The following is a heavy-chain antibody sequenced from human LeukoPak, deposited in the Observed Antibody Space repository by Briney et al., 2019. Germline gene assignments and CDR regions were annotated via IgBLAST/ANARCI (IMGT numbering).Heavy chain of an antibody. V-gene: IGHV3-11*01. CDR1: GFALRDFY. CDR2: IGPSGTFV. CDR3: TRDPRLCDY. Sequence: GGSLRLSCAASGFALRDFYMTWIRQAPGKGLEWLSYIGPSGTFVNYADSVMGRFTVSRDNAENSLYLQMNSLRAEDTAVYYCTRDPRLCDYWGQGTLVTVSS. J-gene: IGHJ4*02.